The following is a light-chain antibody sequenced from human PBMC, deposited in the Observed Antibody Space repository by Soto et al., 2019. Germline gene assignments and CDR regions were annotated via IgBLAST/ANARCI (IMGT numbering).Light chain of an antibody. Sequence: QSVLTQPPSASGSPGQSVTISCTGTSSDVGGYNLVSWYQQHPGKAPKLVISEVSKRPSGVPDRFSGSKSDNTASLTVSGLQAEDEADYYCSSYAGSKNYVFGTGTKVTV. J-gene: IGLJ1*01. CDR3: SSYAGSKNYV. CDR2: EVS. V-gene: IGLV2-8*01. CDR1: SSDVGGYNL.